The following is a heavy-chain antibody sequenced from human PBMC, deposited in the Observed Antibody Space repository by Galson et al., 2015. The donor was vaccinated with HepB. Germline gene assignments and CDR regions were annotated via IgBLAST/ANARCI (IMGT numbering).Heavy chain of an antibody. J-gene: IGHJ4*02. CDR3: AKSGGGGGNSWKLEYFDY. CDR1: GFTFSSYG. D-gene: IGHD6-13*01. V-gene: IGHV3-30*18. CDR2: ISYDGSNK. Sequence: SLRLSCAASGFTFSSYGMHWVRQAPGKGLEWVAVISYDGSNKEHVDSVKGRFTISRDNSKNTLYLQMNSLRAEDTALYYCAKSGGGGGNSWKLEYFDYWGQGTLVTVSS.